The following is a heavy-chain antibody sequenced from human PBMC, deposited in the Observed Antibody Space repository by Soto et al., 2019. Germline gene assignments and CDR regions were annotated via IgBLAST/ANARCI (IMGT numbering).Heavy chain of an antibody. V-gene: IGHV1-69*01. J-gene: IGHJ5*02. CDR3: ARGKYYYDSSGSTRGWFDP. CDR1: GGTFSSYA. CDR2: IIPTFGTA. D-gene: IGHD3-22*01. Sequence: QVQLVQSGAEVKKPGSSVKVSCKASGGTFSSYAISWVRQAPGQGLEWMGGIIPTFGTANYAQKFQGRVTIHADESTSTAYMELSSLRSEDTAVYYCARGKYYYDSSGSTRGWFDPWGQGTLVTVSS.